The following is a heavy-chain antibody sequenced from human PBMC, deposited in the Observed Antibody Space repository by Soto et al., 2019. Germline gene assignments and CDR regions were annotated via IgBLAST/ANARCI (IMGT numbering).Heavy chain of an antibody. D-gene: IGHD3-9*01. CDR2: IDPSQSYG. CDR3: ARLGSSDWPDDN. V-gene: IGHV5-10-1*01. Sequence: PGESLKISCKGSGSIFINYWISWVRQMPGKGLEWMGRIDPSQSYGTYSPSFQGHVTISVDKSITTAYLQWNSLTPSDTAIYYCARLGSSDWPDDNWGQGTPVTVSS. J-gene: IGHJ4*02. CDR1: GSIFINYW.